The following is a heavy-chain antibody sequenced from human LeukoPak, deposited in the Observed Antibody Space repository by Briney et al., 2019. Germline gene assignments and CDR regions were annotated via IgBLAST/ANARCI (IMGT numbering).Heavy chain of an antibody. D-gene: IGHD5-24*01. CDR2: ISSSSSYI. V-gene: IGHV3-21*01. J-gene: IGHJ4*02. Sequence: KTGGSLRLSCAASGFTFSSYSMNWVRQAPGKGLEWVSSISSSSSYIYYADSVKDRFTISRDNAKNSLYLQMNSLRAEDTAVYYCATHRDGFPYWGQGTLVTVSS. CDR1: GFTFSSYS. CDR3: ATHRDGFPY.